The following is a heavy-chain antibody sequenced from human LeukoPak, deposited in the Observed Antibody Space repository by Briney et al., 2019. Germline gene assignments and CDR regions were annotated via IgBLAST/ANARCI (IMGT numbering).Heavy chain of an antibody. V-gene: IGHV1-8*01. CDR2: MNPVSGNA. Sequence: GASVKVSCKASGYTFTNFDINWVRQAPGQGLEWMGWMNPVSGNAGSAQKFQGRVTLTRDTSISTAYMELSSLRSDDTAFYYRARAPMGAAALYWGQGTLVTVSS. CDR3: ARAPMGAAALY. J-gene: IGHJ4*02. CDR1: GYTFTNFD. D-gene: IGHD6-13*01.